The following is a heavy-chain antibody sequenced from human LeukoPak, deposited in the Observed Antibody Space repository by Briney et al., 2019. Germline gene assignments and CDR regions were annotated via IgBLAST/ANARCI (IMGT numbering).Heavy chain of an antibody. CDR2: MNPKSGNQ. J-gene: IGHJ4*02. V-gene: IGHV1-8*01. CDR1: GYTFTSYD. Sequence: GASVTVSCKASGYTFTSYDINWVRQATGQGLEWMGWMNPKSGNQGYAQKFQGRVTMTRNTSISTAYMELSSLRSEDTAVYYCARSVGCSYGYWWGNFDYWGQGTLVTVSS. D-gene: IGHD5-18*01. CDR3: ARSVGCSYGYWWGNFDY.